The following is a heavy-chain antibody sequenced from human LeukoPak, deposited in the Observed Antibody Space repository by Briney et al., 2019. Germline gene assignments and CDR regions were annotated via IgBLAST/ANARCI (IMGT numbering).Heavy chain of an antibody. CDR2: IIPIFGTA. V-gene: IGHV1-69*13. J-gene: IGHJ6*02. CDR3: ARAEVTTSHYYYGMDV. Sequence: GASVKVSCKASGGTFSSYAISWVRQAPGQGLEWMGGIIPIFGTANYAQKFQGRVTITADESTSTAYMELSSLRSEDTAVYYCARAEVTTSHYYYGMDVWGQGTTVTVSS. D-gene: IGHD4-11*01. CDR1: GGTFSSYA.